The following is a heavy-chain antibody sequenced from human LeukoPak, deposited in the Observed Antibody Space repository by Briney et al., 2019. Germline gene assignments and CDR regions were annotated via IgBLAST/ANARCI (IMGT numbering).Heavy chain of an antibody. CDR2: ISGSGGST. CDR1: GFTFSSYA. V-gene: IGHV3-23*01. J-gene: IGHJ4*02. CDR3: AKDRFGGYSSSFFDY. Sequence: GGSLRLSCAASGFTFSSYAISWVRQAPGKGLEWVSAISGSGGSTYYADSVKGRFTISRDNSKNTLYLQMNSLSAEDTAVYYCAKDRFGGYSSSFFDYWGQGTLVTVSS. D-gene: IGHD6-6*01.